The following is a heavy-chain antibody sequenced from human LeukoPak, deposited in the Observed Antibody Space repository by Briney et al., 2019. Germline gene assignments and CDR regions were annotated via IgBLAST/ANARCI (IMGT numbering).Heavy chain of an antibody. D-gene: IGHD1-14*01. V-gene: IGHV3-23*01. CDR2: ISNSDSST. Sequence: GGSLRLSCTVSGFTVSTNSMSWVRQAPGKGLERVSTISNSDSSTYYADSVKGRFTISRDNSENTLYLQMNSLRAEDTAVYYCAKATGYLLWGQGTLVIVSS. CDR3: AKATGYLL. J-gene: IGHJ4*02. CDR1: GFTVSTNS.